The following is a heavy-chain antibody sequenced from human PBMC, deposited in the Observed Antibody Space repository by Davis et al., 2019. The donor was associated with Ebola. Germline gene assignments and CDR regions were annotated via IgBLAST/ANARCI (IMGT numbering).Heavy chain of an antibody. V-gene: IGHV3-23*01. D-gene: IGHD2-2*01. CDR1: GFTFNNHA. CDR3: AKGQVEFCSATSCFGTFDY. Sequence: GESLKISCSASGFTFNNHAMSWVRQAPGKGLEGVSGISGTGASTYYADSVRGRFTISRDNSKNTLYLQMNSLRAEDTAVYHCAKGQVEFCSATSCFGTFDYWGQGILVSVSS. CDR2: ISGTGAST. J-gene: IGHJ4*02.